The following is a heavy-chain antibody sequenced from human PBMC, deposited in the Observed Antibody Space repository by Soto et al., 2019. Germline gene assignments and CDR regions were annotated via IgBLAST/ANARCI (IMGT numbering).Heavy chain of an antibody. V-gene: IGHV1-8*01. D-gene: IGHD3-10*01. CDR2: VNPNSGDT. J-gene: IGHJ5*02. Sequence: QVQLVQSGAEVKKPGASVKVSCKASGYTLISYNINWVRQATGQGLEWMGWVNPNSGDTDYAQKFQGRVTMTRNASPRTVYMELSSLKSEDTAVDYCARAYFGSGSHYANWFGPWGQGTLVTVSS. CDR1: GYTLISYN. CDR3: ARAYFGSGSHYANWFGP.